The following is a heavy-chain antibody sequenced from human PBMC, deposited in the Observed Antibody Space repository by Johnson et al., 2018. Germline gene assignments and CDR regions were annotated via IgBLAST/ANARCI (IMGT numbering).Heavy chain of an antibody. CDR1: GFIFSNCV. D-gene: IGHD3-10*01. J-gene: IGHJ3*02. CDR3: AKDRGDDAFDI. CDR2: IWCDGSNK. V-gene: IGHV3-33*06. Sequence: QVQLQESGGGVVQPGRSLGLSCAASGFIFSNCVMHWVRQAPGKGLEWVAVIWCDGSNKYSADSVKGRCTISRDNSKNTRYLQMNSLRAEDTAVFYCAKDRGDDAFDIWGQGTMVTVSS.